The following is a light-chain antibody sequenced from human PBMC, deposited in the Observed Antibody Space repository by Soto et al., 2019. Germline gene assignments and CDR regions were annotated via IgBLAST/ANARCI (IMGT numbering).Light chain of an antibody. CDR2: GAS. CDR1: QSVSSN. Sequence: EIVMTQSPATLSVSPGERATLSCRASQSVSSNLAWYQQKPGQAPRLLIYGASTRATGIPARFSRSGSGTQFTLTISSLQSEEFAVYYCQQYNNWPPLTFGQGTKVEIK. J-gene: IGKJ1*01. CDR3: QQYNNWPPLT. V-gene: IGKV3-15*01.